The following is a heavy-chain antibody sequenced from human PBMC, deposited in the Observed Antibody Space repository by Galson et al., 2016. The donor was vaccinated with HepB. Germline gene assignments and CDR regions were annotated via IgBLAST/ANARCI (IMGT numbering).Heavy chain of an antibody. CDR2: VSGSGSSA. V-gene: IGHV3-23*01. CDR1: GFTFSSYA. Sequence: SLRLSCAASGFTFSSYAMTWVRQAPGKGLEWVSGVSGSGSSAYYTDSVKGRFTISRDNSKNTLYLQMNSLRAEDTAVYYCARGGFSSGYYFTHDYWGQGTLVTVSS. D-gene: IGHD3-22*01. J-gene: IGHJ4*02. CDR3: ARGGFSSGYYFTHDY.